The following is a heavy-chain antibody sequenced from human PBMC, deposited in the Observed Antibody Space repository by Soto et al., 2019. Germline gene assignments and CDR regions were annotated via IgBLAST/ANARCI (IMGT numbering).Heavy chain of an antibody. CDR2: MSGSSSTT. V-gene: IGHV3-23*01. Sequence: EVRLLESGGGLVKPGGSLRLSGATSGLTFSNYAMSWVRQAPGGGLEWVSSMSGSSSTTYYADSVRGRFTISRDRSKNTLYLQMRSLRAEDTALYYCSKKQERELPSVIDFWGQGTLVTVSS. CDR1: GLTFSNYA. D-gene: IGHD1-7*01. J-gene: IGHJ4*02. CDR3: SKKQERELPSVIDF.